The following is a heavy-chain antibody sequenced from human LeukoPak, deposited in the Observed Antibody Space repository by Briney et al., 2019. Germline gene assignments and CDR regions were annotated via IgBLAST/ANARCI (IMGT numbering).Heavy chain of an antibody. CDR2: IYYSGST. D-gene: IGHD6-13*01. CDR3: ARHDLHSSSWYYFDY. V-gene: IGHV4-39*01. Sequence: SETLSLTCTVSGGSITRSSYYWVWIRQPPGKGLEWIGTIYYSGSTYYNPSLKSRVTISVDTSKNQFSLKLSSVTAADTAVYYCARHDLHSSSWYYFDYWGQGTLVTVSS. J-gene: IGHJ4*02. CDR1: GGSITRSSYY.